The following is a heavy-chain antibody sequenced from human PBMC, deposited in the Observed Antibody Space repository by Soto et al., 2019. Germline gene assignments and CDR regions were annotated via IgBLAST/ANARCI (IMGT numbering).Heavy chain of an antibody. J-gene: IGHJ6*01. CDR1: GYTFTSYG. V-gene: IGHV1-18*04. Sequence: ASVKVSCKASGYTFTSYGISWVRQAPGQGLEWMGWISAYNGNTNYAQKLQGRVTMTTDTSTSTAYMELRSLRSDDTAVYYCARAADGYSSGWYYNARGMDVWGQGTTVTVSS. D-gene: IGHD6-19*01. CDR3: ARAADGYSSGWYYNARGMDV. CDR2: ISAYNGNT.